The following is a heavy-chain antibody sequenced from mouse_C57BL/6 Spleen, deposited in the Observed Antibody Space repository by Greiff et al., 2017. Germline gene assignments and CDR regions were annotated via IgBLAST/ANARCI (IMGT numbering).Heavy chain of an antibody. V-gene: IGHV1-54*01. CDR2: INPGSGGT. J-gene: IGHJ2*01. D-gene: IGHD1-1*01. CDR1: GYAFTNYL. CDR3: ARDYGSSYYFYY. Sequence: QVQLQQSGAELVRPGTSVKVSCKASGYAFTNYLIEWVKQRPGQGLEWIGVINPGSGGTNYNEKFKGKATLTADKSSSTAYMQLSSLTSEDSAVYFGARDYGSSYYFYYWGQGTTLTVAS.